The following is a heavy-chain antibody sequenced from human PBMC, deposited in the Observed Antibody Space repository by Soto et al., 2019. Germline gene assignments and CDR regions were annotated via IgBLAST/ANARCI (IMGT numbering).Heavy chain of an antibody. D-gene: IGHD6-13*01. J-gene: IGHJ4*02. Sequence: GGSLRLSCAASGFTFDDYTMHWVRQAPGKGLEWVSLISWDGGSTYYADSVKGRFTISRDNSKNSLYLQMNSLRTEDTALYYCAKGVAAAGKIGLDYWGQGTLVTVSS. CDR3: AKGVAAAGKIGLDY. CDR1: GFTFDDYT. CDR2: ISWDGGST. V-gene: IGHV3-43*01.